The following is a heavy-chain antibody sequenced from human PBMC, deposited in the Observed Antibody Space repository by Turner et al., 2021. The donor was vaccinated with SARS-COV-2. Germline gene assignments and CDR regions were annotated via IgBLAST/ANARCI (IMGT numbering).Heavy chain of an antibody. Sequence: QVQLVQSGAEVKMPRDSVKVSCTASGYTFAGYYIHWVRQAPGQGLKWMGWINPNSGGTNYAQRFQGRVTMTGDTSISTAYMELSTLRSDDTAVYYCARSVSWLQSLTVDYWGQGTLVTVSS. CDR1: GYTFAGYY. D-gene: IGHD5-12*01. CDR3: ARSVSWLQSLTVDY. J-gene: IGHJ4*02. CDR2: INPNSGGT. V-gene: IGHV1-2*02.